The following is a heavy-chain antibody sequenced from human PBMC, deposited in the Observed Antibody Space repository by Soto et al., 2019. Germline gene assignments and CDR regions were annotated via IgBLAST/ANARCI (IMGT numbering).Heavy chain of an antibody. D-gene: IGHD2-15*01. CDR2: ITTSSSTI. V-gene: IGHV3-48*01. Sequence: EVQLVESGGGLAQPGGSLRLSCAASGFTFSSYSMYWVRQAPGKGLEWVSYITTSSSTIYYADSVKGRFTISRDNAKNSLYLQMNSLRAEDTAVYYCAVFRTGSGGRYYSGMDVWGQGTTVTVSS. CDR3: AVFRTGSGGRYYSGMDV. J-gene: IGHJ6*02. CDR1: GFTFSSYS.